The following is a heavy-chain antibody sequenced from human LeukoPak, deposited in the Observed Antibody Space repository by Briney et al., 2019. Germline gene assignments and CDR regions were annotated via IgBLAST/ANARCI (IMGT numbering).Heavy chain of an antibody. J-gene: IGHJ6*03. CDR2: INPNSGGT. Sequence: ASVKVSCKASGYTFTGYYMHWVRQAPGQGLEWMGWINPNSGGTNYAQKFQGRVTMTRDTSISTAYMELSRLRSDDTAVYYCARFGDIAVAGAYYYYMDVWGKGTTVTVSS. CDR1: GYTFTGYY. V-gene: IGHV1-2*02. D-gene: IGHD6-19*01. CDR3: ARFGDIAVAGAYYYYMDV.